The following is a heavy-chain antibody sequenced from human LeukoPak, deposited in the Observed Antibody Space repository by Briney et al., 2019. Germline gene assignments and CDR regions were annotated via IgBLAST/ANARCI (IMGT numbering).Heavy chain of an antibody. D-gene: IGHD3-16*02. J-gene: IGHJ4*02. CDR2: IYYNGDA. Sequence: SETLSLTCTVSGGSIDNNDYYWGWIRQPPGRGLEWIGSIYYNGDAYYNPSLRSRVTISVDPSKNLVSLQLSFLTAADRAMYYCARHVYSVGYYDYVWGSYRTYYFDYWGQGTLVTVSS. CDR1: GGSIDNNDYY. CDR3: ARHVYSVGYYDYVWGSYRTYYFDY. V-gene: IGHV4-39*07.